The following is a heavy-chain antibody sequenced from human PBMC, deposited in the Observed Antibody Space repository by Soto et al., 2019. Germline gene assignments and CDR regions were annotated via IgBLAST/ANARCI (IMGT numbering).Heavy chain of an antibody. J-gene: IGHJ4*02. CDR2: ISGSGGST. V-gene: IGHV3-23*01. CDR3: AKDKDTTFSAQDY. D-gene: IGHD2-15*01. CDR1: GFTFTTYA. Sequence: EVQLLESGGDLVQPGGSLRLSCAASGFTFTTYAMTWVRQAPGKGLEWVSAISGSGGSTYYADSVKGRFTISRDNSKNTLYLQMNSLRAEDTAVYYCAKDKDTTFSAQDYWGQGTLVTVSS.